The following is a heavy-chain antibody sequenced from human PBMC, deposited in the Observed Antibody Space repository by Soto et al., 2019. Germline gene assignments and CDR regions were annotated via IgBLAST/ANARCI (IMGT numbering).Heavy chain of an antibody. D-gene: IGHD2-15*01. V-gene: IGHV1-8*01. J-gene: IGHJ4*02. CDR3: ARGHPSGTHKPRAKIVSFDY. CDR1: GYTFTSYD. Sequence: ASVKVSCKASGYTFTSYDINWVRQATGQGLEWMGWMNPNSGNTGYAQKFQGRVTMTRNTSISTAYMELSSLRSEDTAVYYCARGHPSGTHKPRAKIVSFDYWGQGTLVTVSS. CDR2: MNPNSGNT.